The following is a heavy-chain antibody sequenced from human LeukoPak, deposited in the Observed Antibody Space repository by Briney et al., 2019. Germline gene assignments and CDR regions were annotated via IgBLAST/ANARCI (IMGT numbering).Heavy chain of an antibody. V-gene: IGHV3-23*01. CDR1: GFTFSSYA. Sequence: PGGSPRLSCAASGFTFSSYAMSWVRQAPGKGLEWVSAISGSGGSTYYADSVKGRFTISRDNSKNTLYLQMNSLRAEDTAVYYCAKDFYGVGAFDIWGQGTMVTVSS. CDR3: AKDFYGVGAFDI. J-gene: IGHJ3*02. D-gene: IGHD4-17*01. CDR2: ISGSGGST.